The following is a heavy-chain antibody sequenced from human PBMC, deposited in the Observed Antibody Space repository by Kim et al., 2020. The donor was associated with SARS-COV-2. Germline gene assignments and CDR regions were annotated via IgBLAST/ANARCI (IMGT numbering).Heavy chain of an antibody. CDR1: GFTFSGSA. D-gene: IGHD3-10*01. J-gene: IGHJ4*02. Sequence: GGSLRLSCAASGFTFSGSAMHWVRQASGKGLEWVGRIRSKANSYATAYAASVKGRLTISRDDSKNTAYLQMNSLKTEDTAVYYCTSLTMVRGVVEMAPSMNGWWGQGTLVTVSS. V-gene: IGHV3-73*01. CDR3: TSLTMVRGVVEMAPSMNGW. CDR2: IRSKANSYAT.